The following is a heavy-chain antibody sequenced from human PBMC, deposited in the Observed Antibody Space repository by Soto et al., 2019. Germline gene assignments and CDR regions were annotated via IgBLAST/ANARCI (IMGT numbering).Heavy chain of an antibody. CDR2: ISGTSSYT. D-gene: IGHD4-4*01. Sequence: QVQLVESGGGLVKPGGSLRLSCTASGFSFSDYYMSWIRQAPGKGLEWISFISGTSSYTDYADSLKGRFTISRDNAKNSLYLQMNSLRAEDTAVYYCARADDYSQYPAMDVWGQGTTVTVSS. CDR1: GFSFSDYY. CDR3: ARADDYSQYPAMDV. V-gene: IGHV3-11*06. J-gene: IGHJ6*02.